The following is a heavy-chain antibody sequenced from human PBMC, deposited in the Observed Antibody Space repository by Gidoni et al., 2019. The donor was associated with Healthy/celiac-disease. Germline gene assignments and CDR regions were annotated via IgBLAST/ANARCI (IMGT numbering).Heavy chain of an antibody. D-gene: IGHD6-6*01. J-gene: IGHJ6*02. CDR3: AKDRAHSSSSAGRYYYYGMDV. CDR1: GFTFDDYA. Sequence: EVQLVESGGGLVQPGRSLRLSCAASGFTFDDYAMHWVRQAPGKGLEWVSGISWNSGSIGYADSVKGRFTISRDNAKNSLYLQMNSLRAEDTALYYCAKDRAHSSSSAGRYYYYGMDVWGQGTTVTVSS. CDR2: ISWNSGSI. V-gene: IGHV3-9*01.